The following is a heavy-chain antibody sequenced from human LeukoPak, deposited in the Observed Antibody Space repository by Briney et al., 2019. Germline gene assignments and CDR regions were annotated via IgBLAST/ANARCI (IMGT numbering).Heavy chain of an antibody. CDR3: ARGYCSSTSCYSCDY. CDR1: GGTFSSYA. CDR2: IIPIFGTA. V-gene: IGHV1-69*01. Sequence: GSSVKVSCKASGGTFSSYAISWVRQAPGQGLEWMGGIIPIFGTANYAQKFQGRVTITADESTSTAYMELSRLRSDDTAVYYCARGYCSSTSCYSCDYWGQGTLVTVSS. D-gene: IGHD2-2*01. J-gene: IGHJ4*02.